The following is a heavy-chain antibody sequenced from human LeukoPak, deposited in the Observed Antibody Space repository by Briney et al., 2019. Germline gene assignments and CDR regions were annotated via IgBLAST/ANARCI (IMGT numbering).Heavy chain of an antibody. CDR1: GFTFDSYN. CDR3: AKDSIAVAGRGYAFDI. V-gene: IGHV3-9*03. J-gene: IGHJ3*02. Sequence: GGSLRLSCAASGFTFDSYNMNWVRQAPGKGLEWVSGISWNSGSIGYADSVKGRFTISRDNAKNSLYLQMNSLRAEDMALYYCAKDSIAVAGRGYAFDIWGQGTMVTVSS. D-gene: IGHD6-19*01. CDR2: ISWNSGSI.